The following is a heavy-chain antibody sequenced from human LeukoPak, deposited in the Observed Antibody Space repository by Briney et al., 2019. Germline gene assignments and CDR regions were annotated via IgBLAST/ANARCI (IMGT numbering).Heavy chain of an antibody. CDR1: GYSISSGYY. CDR3: AREGWFGELSEDY. D-gene: IGHD3-10*01. V-gene: IGHV4-38-2*02. CDR2: IYHSGST. J-gene: IGHJ4*02. Sequence: PSETLSLTCTVSGYSISSGYYWGWIRQPPGKGLEWIGSIYHSGSTYYNPSLKSRVTISVDTSKNQFSLKLSSVTAADTAVYYCAREGWFGELSEDYWGQGTLVTVSS.